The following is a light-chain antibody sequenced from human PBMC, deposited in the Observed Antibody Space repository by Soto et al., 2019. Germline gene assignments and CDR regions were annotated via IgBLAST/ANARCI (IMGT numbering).Light chain of an antibody. V-gene: IGLV1-44*01. CDR3: AAWDDSLNGWV. Sequence: QSVLTQPPSASGTPGQRVTISCSGSSFNIGRNPVNWYQQFPGTAPKLLIYTNDQRPLGVPDRFSGSKSGTSASLAISGLQSEDEADYYCAAWDDSLNGWVFGGGTQLTVL. CDR2: TND. J-gene: IGLJ3*02. CDR1: SFNIGRNP.